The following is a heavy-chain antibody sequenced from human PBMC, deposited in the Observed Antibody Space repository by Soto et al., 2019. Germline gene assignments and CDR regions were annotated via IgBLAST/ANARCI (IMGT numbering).Heavy chain of an antibody. CDR2: IIPILGIA. CDR3: ARGDSTHFDI. Sequence: QDQLVQSGAEVKKPGSSVKVSCKASGGSFSSYTFNWVRQAPGQGLEWMGRIIPILGIANYTQKFQGRVTLTADKSTSTAYMELRSLRSEDTAVYYCARGDSTHFDIWGQGTMVTVSS. V-gene: IGHV1-69*02. D-gene: IGHD1-1*01. J-gene: IGHJ3*02. CDR1: GGSFSSYT.